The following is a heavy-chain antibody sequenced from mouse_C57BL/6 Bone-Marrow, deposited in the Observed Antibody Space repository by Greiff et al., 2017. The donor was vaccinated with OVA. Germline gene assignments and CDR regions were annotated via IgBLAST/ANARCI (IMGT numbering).Heavy chain of an antibody. CDR1: GFNIKDDY. Sequence: EVQVVESGAELVRPGASVKLSCTASGFNIKDDYMHWVKQRPEQGLEWIGWIDPENGDTEYASKFQGKATITADTSSNTAYLQLSSLTSEDTAVYYCTSYGNFDYWGQGTTRTVSS. CDR2: IDPENGDT. J-gene: IGHJ2*01. D-gene: IGHD2-1*01. V-gene: IGHV14-4*01. CDR3: TSYGNFDY.